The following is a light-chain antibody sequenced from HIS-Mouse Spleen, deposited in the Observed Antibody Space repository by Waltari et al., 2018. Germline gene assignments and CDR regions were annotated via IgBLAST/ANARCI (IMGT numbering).Light chain of an antibody. J-gene: IGKJ3*01. CDR1: QDISNY. CDR3: QQYDNLP. V-gene: IGKV1-33*01. CDR2: DAS. Sequence: DLQMTQSPSSLSASVGDRVTITCQARQDISNYLNWYQQKPGKAPKLLIYDASKLETGVPSRFSGSGSGTDFTFTISSLQPEDIATYYCQQYDNLPFGPGTKVDIK.